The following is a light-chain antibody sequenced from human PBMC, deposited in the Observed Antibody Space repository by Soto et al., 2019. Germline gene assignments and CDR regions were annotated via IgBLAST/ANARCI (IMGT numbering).Light chain of an antibody. CDR1: QSVSSSY. Sequence: EIVLTQSPGTLSLSPGERATLSCRASQSVSSSYLAWYQQKSGQAPRLLIYGAASRATGIPDRFSGSGSGTDFTLTISRLEPEDFAVYYCQQHGSSTITFGQGTRLEIK. V-gene: IGKV3-20*01. CDR2: GAA. J-gene: IGKJ5*01. CDR3: QQHGSSTIT.